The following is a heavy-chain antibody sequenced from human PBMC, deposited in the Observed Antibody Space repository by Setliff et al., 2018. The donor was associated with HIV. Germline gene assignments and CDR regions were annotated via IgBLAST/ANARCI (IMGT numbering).Heavy chain of an antibody. D-gene: IGHD3-9*01. V-gene: IGHV4-61*08. CDR3: ARQTWEYYDTLTGYYRSPKNFDS. CDR2: IYTTGST. J-gene: IGHJ4*02. Sequence: PSETLSLTCTVSGGSISSGGYYWSWIRQHPGKGLEWIGYIYTTGSTNYNPSLKSRVTMSVDTSKNQFSLRLSSVTAPDTAIYYCARQTWEYYDTLTGYYRSPKNFDSWGQGTLVTVSS. CDR1: GGSISSGGYY.